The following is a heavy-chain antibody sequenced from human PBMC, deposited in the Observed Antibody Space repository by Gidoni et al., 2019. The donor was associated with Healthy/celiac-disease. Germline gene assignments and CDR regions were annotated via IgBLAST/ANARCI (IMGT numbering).Heavy chain of an antibody. CDR2: INHSGST. CDR3: ARGRVFSLWNVNYYYGMDV. V-gene: IGHV4-34*01. J-gene: IGHJ6*02. Sequence: QVQLQQWGAGLLKPSETLSLTCAVYGGSFSGYYWSWIRQPPGKGLEWIGEINHSGSTNYNPSLKSRVTISVDTSKNQFSLKLSSVTAADTAVYYCARGRVFSLWNVNYYYGMDVWGQGTTVTVSS. D-gene: IGHD1-1*01. CDR1: GGSFSGYY.